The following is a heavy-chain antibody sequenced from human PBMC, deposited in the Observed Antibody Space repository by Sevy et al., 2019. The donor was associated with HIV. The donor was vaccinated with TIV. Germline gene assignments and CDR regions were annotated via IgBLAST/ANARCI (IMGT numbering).Heavy chain of an antibody. Sequence: GGSLRLSCVASGFTFSGYTMNWVRQAPGEGLAWLSYISSSGDTIYYADSVKGRFTISRDNAKNSVFLQMNNLRDEDTVVYYCARDRKLELRDYYYGMDVWGQGTTVTVSS. CDR1: GFTFSGYT. CDR2: ISSSGDTI. D-gene: IGHD1-7*01. J-gene: IGHJ6*02. V-gene: IGHV3-48*02. CDR3: ARDRKLELRDYYYGMDV.